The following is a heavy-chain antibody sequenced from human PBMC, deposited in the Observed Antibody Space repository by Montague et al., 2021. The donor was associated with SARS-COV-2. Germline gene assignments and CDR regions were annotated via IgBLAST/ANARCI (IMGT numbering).Heavy chain of an antibody. CDR2: IYHSGST. CDR3: ARGSMVRGGKVYYGVDV. J-gene: IGHJ6*02. Sequence: TLSLTCAVSGGSISSGGYPWNWIRQPPGKGLEWIGYIYHSGSTHYNPSLKSRVTISLDSSKNQFSLNLTSVTAADTAVYYCARGSMVRGGKVYYGVDVWGQGTTVTVSS. D-gene: IGHD3-10*01. CDR1: GGSISSGGYP. V-gene: IGHV4-30-2*01.